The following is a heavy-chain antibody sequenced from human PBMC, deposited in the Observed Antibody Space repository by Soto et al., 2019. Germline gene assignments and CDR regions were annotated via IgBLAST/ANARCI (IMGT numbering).Heavy chain of an antibody. Sequence: GSLRLSCAASGFTFSSYAMSWVRQAPGKGLEWVSSISGSGGGTYYADSVKGRFTFSRDNSKNTLYLQMNSLRAEDTAVYYCAKFGMATTKRSPPYYIDYWGQGALVTVSS. CDR1: GFTFSSYA. J-gene: IGHJ4*02. CDR3: AKFGMATTKRSPPYYIDY. D-gene: IGHD1-1*01. CDR2: ISGSGGGT. V-gene: IGHV3-23*01.